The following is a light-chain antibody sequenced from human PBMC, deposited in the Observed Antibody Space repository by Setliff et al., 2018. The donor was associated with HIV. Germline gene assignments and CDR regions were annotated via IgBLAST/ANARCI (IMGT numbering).Light chain of an antibody. CDR2: EVS. V-gene: IGLV2-14*01. CDR1: ISDVGGFNY. Sequence: QSALTQPASVSGSPGQSITISCTGTISDVGGFNYVSWYQQHPGKAPKLMIYEVSNRPSWISNRFSGSKSANTASLTISGLQAEDEADYYRCSHAGSSTYVFGTGTKVTVL. CDR3: CSHAGSSTYV. J-gene: IGLJ1*01.